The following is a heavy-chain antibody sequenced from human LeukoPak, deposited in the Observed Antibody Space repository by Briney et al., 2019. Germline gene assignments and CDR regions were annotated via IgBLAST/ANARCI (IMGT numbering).Heavy chain of an antibody. CDR3: ARPHKVGATSYDY. Sequence: SETLSLTCAFYGGSFSPYYWSWIRQPPEKGLEWIGEINHSGSTNYNPSLKSRVTISVDTSKNQFSLKLSSVTAADTAVYYCARPHKVGATSYDYWGQGTLVTVSS. CDR1: GGSFSPYY. D-gene: IGHD1-26*01. V-gene: IGHV4-34*01. CDR2: INHSGST. J-gene: IGHJ4*02.